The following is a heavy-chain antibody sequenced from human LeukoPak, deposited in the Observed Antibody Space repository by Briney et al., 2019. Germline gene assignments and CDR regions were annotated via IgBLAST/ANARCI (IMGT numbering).Heavy chain of an antibody. J-gene: IGHJ4*02. Sequence: ASVKVSCKASGYTFTGYYMHWVRQAPGQGLEWMGWINPNSGGTNYAQKFQGRVTMTRDTSISTAYMELSRLRSDDTAVYYCARGPLSGSTHNGSYYPEPIDYWGQGTLVTVSS. CDR2: INPNSGGT. D-gene: IGHD1-26*01. CDR3: ARGPLSGSTHNGSYYPEPIDY. V-gene: IGHV1-2*02. CDR1: GYTFTGYY.